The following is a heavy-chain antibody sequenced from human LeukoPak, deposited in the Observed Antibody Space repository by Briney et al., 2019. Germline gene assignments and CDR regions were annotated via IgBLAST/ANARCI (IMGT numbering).Heavy chain of an antibody. CDR2: IYYSGTT. J-gene: IGHJ4*02. CDR3: ARHSSAARPNFDY. Sequence: SGTLSLTCTVSGGSLSGSNYYLGWIRPPPGKGLGGIGSIYYSGTTYYNPSLKSRVTISVDTSKKQFSLEVTSMTAADTAVYYCARHSSAARPNFDYWGQGTLVTVSS. V-gene: IGHV4-39*01. CDR1: GGSLSGSNYY. D-gene: IGHD6-6*01.